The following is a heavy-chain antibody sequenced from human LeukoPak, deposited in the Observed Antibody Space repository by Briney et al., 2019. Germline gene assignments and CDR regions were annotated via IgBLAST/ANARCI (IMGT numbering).Heavy chain of an antibody. V-gene: IGHV5-51*01. CDR1: GYSFTSYW. D-gene: IGHD2-2*01. CDR3: ARRPGYCSSTSCYGEGPFDY. CDR2: IYPGDSDT. Sequence: GESLKISCKGSGYSFTSYWIGWVRQMPGKGLEWMGIIYPGDSDTRYSPSFQGQVTISADKSISTAYLQWSSLKASDTAMYYCARRPGYCSSTSCYGEGPFDYWGQGTLVTVSS. J-gene: IGHJ4*02.